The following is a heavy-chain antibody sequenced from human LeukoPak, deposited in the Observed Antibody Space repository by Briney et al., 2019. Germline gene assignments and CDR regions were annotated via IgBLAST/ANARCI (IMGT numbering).Heavy chain of an antibody. CDR1: GGSFSGYY. V-gene: IGHV4-34*01. Sequence: PSETLSLTCAVYGGSFSGYYWSWIRQPPGKGLEWIGEINHSGGTNYNPSLKSRVTISVDTSKNQFSLKLSSVTAADTAVYYCARGLKNSGRITVIVVVTPQNWFDPWGQGTLVTVSS. D-gene: IGHD3-22*01. J-gene: IGHJ5*02. CDR2: INHSGGT. CDR3: ARGLKNSGRITVIVVVTPQNWFDP.